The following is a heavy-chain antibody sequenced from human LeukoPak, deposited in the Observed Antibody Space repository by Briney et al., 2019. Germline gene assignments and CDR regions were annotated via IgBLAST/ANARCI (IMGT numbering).Heavy chain of an antibody. D-gene: IGHD2-2*02. Sequence: SETLSLTCTVSGGSISSYYWSWIRQPAGKGLEWIGRIYTSGSTNYNPSLKSRVTMSVDTSKNQFSLKLSSVTAADTAVYYCARDDVYRSSTSCYNNWFDPWGQGTLVTVSS. CDR1: GGSISSYY. CDR3: ARDDVYRSSTSCYNNWFDP. J-gene: IGHJ5*02. CDR2: IYTSGST. V-gene: IGHV4-4*07.